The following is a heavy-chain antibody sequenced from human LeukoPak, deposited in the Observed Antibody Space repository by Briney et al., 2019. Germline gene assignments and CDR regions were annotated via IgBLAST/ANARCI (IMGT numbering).Heavy chain of an antibody. V-gene: IGHV3-30*04. CDR3: AKEQSSGYYYFDY. D-gene: IGHD3-22*01. J-gene: IGHJ4*02. CDR2: ISYDGSNK. Sequence: PGGSLRLSCAASGFTFSSYAMHWVRQAPGKGLEWVAVISYDGSNKYYADSVKGRFTISRDNSKNTLYLQMNSLRAEDTAVYYCAKEQSSGYYYFDYWGQGTVVTVSS. CDR1: GFTFSSYA.